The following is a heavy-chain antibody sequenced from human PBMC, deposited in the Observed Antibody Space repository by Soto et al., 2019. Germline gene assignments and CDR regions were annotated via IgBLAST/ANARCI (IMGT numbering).Heavy chain of an antibody. J-gene: IGHJ4*02. CDR2: IEQDGSET. D-gene: IGHD2-8*02. CDR1: GFTFSSYW. V-gene: IGHV3-7*04. Sequence: PGGSLRLSCIASGFTFSSYWMSWVRQAPGKGLEWVANIEQDGSETHYGDSVKGRSSISRDNAKNSLYLQMNSLRAEDTAVYYCARYLSSGPIDYWGQGTLVTVSS. CDR3: ARYLSSGPIDY.